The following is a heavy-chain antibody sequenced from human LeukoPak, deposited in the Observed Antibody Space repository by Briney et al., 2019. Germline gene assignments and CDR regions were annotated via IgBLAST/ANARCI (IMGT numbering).Heavy chain of an antibody. CDR2: IRYDGSII. V-gene: IGHV3-30*02. CDR3: AKDVNTGGDYFDH. CDR1: GFTFRNSG. D-gene: IGHD1-14*01. J-gene: IGHJ4*02. Sequence: GGSLRLSCAAPGFTFRNSGMHWVRQALAKGLEWVAFIRYDGSIIYYADSVKGRFTISRDNSKNTLYLQMNSLGAEDTAVYYCAKDVNTGGDYFDHWGQGTLVTVSS.